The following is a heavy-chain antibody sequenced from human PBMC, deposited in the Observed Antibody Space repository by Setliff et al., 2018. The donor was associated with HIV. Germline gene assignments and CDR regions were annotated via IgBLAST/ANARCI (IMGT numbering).Heavy chain of an antibody. CDR2: INAGNGNT. J-gene: IGHJ4*02. V-gene: IGHV1-3*01. CDR3: ARGPSGWPHFDY. CDR1: GYTFTSYA. Sequence: ASVKVSCKASGYTFTSYAMHWVRQAPGQRLEWMGWINAGNGNTKYSQKFQGRVTITRDTSASAAYMELSSLRSEDTAVYYCARGPSGWPHFDYWGQGTLVTVSS. D-gene: IGHD6-19*01.